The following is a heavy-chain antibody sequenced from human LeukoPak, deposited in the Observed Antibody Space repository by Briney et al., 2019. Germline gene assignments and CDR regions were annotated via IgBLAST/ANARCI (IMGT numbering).Heavy chain of an antibody. CDR1: GGTFSSYA. V-gene: IGHV1-69*13. D-gene: IGHD6-13*01. CDR2: IIPIFGTA. CDR3: ARVPPIAAAGNYYYYMDV. J-gene: IGHJ6*03. Sequence: SVKVSCKASGGTFSSYAISWVRQAPGQGLEWRGGIIPIFGTANYAQKFQGRVTITADESASTAYMELSSLRSEDTAVYYCARVPPIAAAGNYYYYMDVWGKGTTVTVSS.